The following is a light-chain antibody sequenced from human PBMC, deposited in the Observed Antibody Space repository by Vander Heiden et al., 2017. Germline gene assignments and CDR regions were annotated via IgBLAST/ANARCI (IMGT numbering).Light chain of an antibody. J-gene: IGLJ2*01. CDR1: SSDVGSYNY. Sequence: SALTPPPSASGSPGQSVTISCTGTSSDVGSYNYVPWYQQHPGKAPKLMIYEVTKRPSGVPDRFSGSKSGNTASLTVSGLQAEDEADYYCSSYAGSNNHVVFGGGTKLAVL. CDR2: EVT. CDR3: SSYAGSNNHVV. V-gene: IGLV2-8*01.